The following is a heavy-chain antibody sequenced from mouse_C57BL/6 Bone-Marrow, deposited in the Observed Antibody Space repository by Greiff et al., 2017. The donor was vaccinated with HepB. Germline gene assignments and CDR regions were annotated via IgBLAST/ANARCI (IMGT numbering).Heavy chain of an antibody. CDR1: GFNIKDYY. J-gene: IGHJ2*01. CDR3: AATSNCAFDY. V-gene: IGHV14-2*01. Sequence: DVKLQESGAELVKPGASVKLSCTASGFNIKDYYIHWVKQRTEQGLEWIGRIDPEDGETKYAPKFQGKATITADTSSNTAYLQLSSLTSEDTAVYYCAATSNCAFDYWGQGTTLTVSS. D-gene: IGHD4-1*01. CDR2: IDPEDGET.